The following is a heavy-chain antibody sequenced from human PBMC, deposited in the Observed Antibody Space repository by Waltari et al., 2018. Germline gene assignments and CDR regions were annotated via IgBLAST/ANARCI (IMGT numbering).Heavy chain of an antibody. CDR1: GECFIGYY. D-gene: IGHD6-13*01. J-gene: IGHJ4*02. CDR3: VRGKMYSRPYFDY. Sequence: QMQLQQWGAGLLKPSETLSLTCAVSGECFIGYYWNWIRQPPGRGLGWIGEIHHSGSINYNPSLESRVTISQDMSKNQFSLKLTSVTAADTAVYYCVRGKMYSRPYFDYWGQGTLVTVSS. CDR2: IHHSGSI. V-gene: IGHV4-34*01.